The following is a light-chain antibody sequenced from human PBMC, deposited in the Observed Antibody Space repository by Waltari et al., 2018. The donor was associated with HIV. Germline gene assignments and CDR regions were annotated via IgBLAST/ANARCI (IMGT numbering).Light chain of an antibody. CDR1: SSNIGANNY. V-gene: IGLV2-23*02. CDR2: DVT. CDR3: CSYAGSESSEV. J-gene: IGLJ2*01. Sequence: QSALTQPASVSGSPGQSITISCTGTSSNIGANNYVSWYQQHPGKAPKLISYDVTKRPSGVSNRFSCSKSGNTASLTISGLQAEDEADYHCCSYAGSESSEVFGGGTKLTVL.